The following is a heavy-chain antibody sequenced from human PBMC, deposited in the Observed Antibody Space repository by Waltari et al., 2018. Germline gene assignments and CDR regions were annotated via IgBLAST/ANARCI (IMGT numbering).Heavy chain of an antibody. CDR3: ARDRSGSGWYFFNY. D-gene: IGHD6-19*01. J-gene: IGHJ4*02. Sequence: QVQLVQSGAEVKKPGAPVKVSCKTSGSTFDDLYMHWVRQAPGQGLEWMGWINPYSDVTNYAQKFQGRVTMTRDTSLSTAYMELSGLRSDDTAVYYCARDRSGSGWYFFNYWGQGTLVTVSS. CDR1: GSTFDDLY. V-gene: IGHV1-2*02. CDR2: INPYSDVT.